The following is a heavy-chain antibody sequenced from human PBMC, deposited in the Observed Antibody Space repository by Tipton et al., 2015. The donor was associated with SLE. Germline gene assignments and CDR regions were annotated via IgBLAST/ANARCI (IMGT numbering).Heavy chain of an antibody. Sequence: SLRLSCEGSGFSFRSYGIHWVRQAPGTGLDWVALIWDDGRYKYYADSVKGRFTISRDNSKNTVFLLMGNLRPEDTAVYFCAKSLYGSGSHLDYWGQGTLVTVSS. CDR1: GFSFRSYG. D-gene: IGHD3-10*01. J-gene: IGHJ4*02. V-gene: IGHV3-30*02. CDR2: IWDDGRYK. CDR3: AKSLYGSGSHLDY.